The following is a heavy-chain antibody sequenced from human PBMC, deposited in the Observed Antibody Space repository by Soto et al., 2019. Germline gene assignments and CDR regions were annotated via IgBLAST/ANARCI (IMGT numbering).Heavy chain of an antibody. CDR2: IKQDGSEK. Sequence: PGGSLRLSCAASGFTFSSYWMSWVRQAPGKGLEWVANIKQDGSEKYYVDSVKGRFTISRDNAKNSLYLQMNSLRAEDTAVYYCAREEDCSGGSCFPYNWFDPWGQGTLVTVSS. CDR1: GFTFSSYW. D-gene: IGHD2-15*01. V-gene: IGHV3-7*01. CDR3: AREEDCSGGSCFPYNWFDP. J-gene: IGHJ5*02.